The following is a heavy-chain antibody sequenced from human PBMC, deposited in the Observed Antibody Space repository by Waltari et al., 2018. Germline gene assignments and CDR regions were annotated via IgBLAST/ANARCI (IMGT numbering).Heavy chain of an antibody. CDR1: GFTFSNYW. CDR2: IKGDESET. V-gene: IGHV3-7*04. J-gene: IGHJ4*02. CDR3: ARQLSDWGFDY. Sequence: EVQLMESGGGLVQPGGSLRLSCSASGFTFSNYWMSWVRQAPGKGLEWVASIKGDESETQYVDSVKGRFTISRDNAKKLLSLQMNSLRAEDTAVYYCARQLSDWGFDYWGQGTLVTVSS. D-gene: IGHD2-21*02.